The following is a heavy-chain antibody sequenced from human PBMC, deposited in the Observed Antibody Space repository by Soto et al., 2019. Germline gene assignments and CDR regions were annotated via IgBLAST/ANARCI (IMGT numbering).Heavy chain of an antibody. V-gene: IGHV1-2*02. Sequence: GASVKVSCNASGYTFTGYYIHWVRQAPGQGLEWMGWINPNSGGTNYAQKFQGRVTMTRDTSISTAYMELSSLRAEDTAVYYCAKDREDIVVVVAATGGFDYWGQGTLVNAPQ. CDR1: GYTFTGYY. CDR2: INPNSGGT. J-gene: IGHJ4*02. CDR3: AKDREDIVVVVAATGGFDY. D-gene: IGHD2-15*01.